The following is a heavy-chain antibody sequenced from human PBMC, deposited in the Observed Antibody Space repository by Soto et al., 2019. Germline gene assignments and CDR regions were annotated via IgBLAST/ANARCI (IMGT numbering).Heavy chain of an antibody. V-gene: IGHV1-18*01. Sequence: QVQLVQSGAEVKKPGASVKVSCKASGYTFTSYGISWVRQAPGQGLEWMGWISDYNGNTNYAQKLQGRVTMTTDTSTSTANMELRRLTYDDTAVYYCPMTGSGTYDYWGQATLVTVSS. CDR3: PMTGSGTYDY. D-gene: IGHD6-19*01. CDR2: ISDYNGNT. J-gene: IGHJ4*02. CDR1: GYTFTSYG.